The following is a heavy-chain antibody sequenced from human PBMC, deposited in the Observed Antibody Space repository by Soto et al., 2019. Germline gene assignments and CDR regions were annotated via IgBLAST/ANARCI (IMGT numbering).Heavy chain of an antibody. V-gene: IGHV4-59*01. CDR2: IYYSGST. Sequence: PSGTLSLTCTVSGGSISSYYWSWIRQPPGKGLEWIGYIYYSGSTDYNPSLKSRVTISVDTSKNQFSLKLSSVTAADTAVYYCAQSYDFWSGHLGGMDVWGQGTTVTVSS. CDR3: AQSYDFWSGHLGGMDV. D-gene: IGHD3-3*01. J-gene: IGHJ6*02. CDR1: GGSISSYY.